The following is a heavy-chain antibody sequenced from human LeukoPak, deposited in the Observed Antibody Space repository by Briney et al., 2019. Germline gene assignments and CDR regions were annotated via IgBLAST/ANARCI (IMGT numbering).Heavy chain of an antibody. V-gene: IGHV3-30-3*01. J-gene: IGHJ4*02. CDR1: GFTFSSYA. CDR2: ISYDGSNK. D-gene: IGHD3-22*01. Sequence: PGGSLRLSCAASGFTFSSYAMHWVRQAPGKGLEWVAVISYDGSNKYYADSVKGRFTISRDNSKNTLYLQMNSLRAEDTAVYYCARGSYYDSSGLDYWGQGTLVTVSS. CDR3: ARGSYYDSSGLDY.